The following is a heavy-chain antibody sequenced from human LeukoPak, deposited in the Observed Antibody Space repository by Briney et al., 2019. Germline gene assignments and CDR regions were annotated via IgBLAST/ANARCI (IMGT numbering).Heavy chain of an antibody. D-gene: IGHD3-10*01. Sequence: GGSLTLSCPASGFTFSSNSLNWGGQTPGKGMGWVSSISSSSSYIYYADSVKGRFTISRDNAKNSLYLQMNSLRAEDTAVYYCARVWSGVSDYWGQGTLVTVSS. CDR1: GFTFSSNS. CDR2: ISSSSSYI. J-gene: IGHJ4*02. CDR3: ARVWSGVSDY. V-gene: IGHV3-21*01.